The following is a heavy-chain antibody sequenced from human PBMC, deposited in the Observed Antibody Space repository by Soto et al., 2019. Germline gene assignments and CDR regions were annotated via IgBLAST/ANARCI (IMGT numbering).Heavy chain of an antibody. Sequence: QVQLQESGPGLVKPSETLSLTCTVSGASVSSGRYYWSWIRQPPGKGLEWIGYVYYSGSTNYNPSLKSRVTISLDTSKNQFSLKLRSATAADTAVYYCARVFSSSWFYYFDYWGQGTLVTVSS. CDR1: GASVSSGRYY. V-gene: IGHV4-61*01. CDR3: ARVFSSSWFYYFDY. J-gene: IGHJ4*02. CDR2: VYYSGST. D-gene: IGHD6-13*01.